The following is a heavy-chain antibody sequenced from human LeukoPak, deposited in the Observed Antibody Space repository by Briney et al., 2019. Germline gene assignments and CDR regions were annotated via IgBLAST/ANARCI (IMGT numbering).Heavy chain of an antibody. CDR2: IYHSGST. CDR3: ARHGSLTWSTFYFDY. D-gene: IGHD2-15*01. V-gene: IGHV4-4*02. Sequence: PSETLSLTCAVSGGSISSSNWWSWVRQPPGKGLEWIGEIYHSGSTNYNPSLKSRVTISVDKSKNQFSLKLSSVTAADTAVYYCARHGSLTWSTFYFDYWGQGTLVTVSS. CDR1: GGSISSSNW. J-gene: IGHJ4*02.